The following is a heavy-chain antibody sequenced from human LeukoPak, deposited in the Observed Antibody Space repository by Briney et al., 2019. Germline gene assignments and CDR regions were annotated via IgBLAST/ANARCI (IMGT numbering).Heavy chain of an antibody. CDR2: ISSSSRDI. CDR1: GFTFSSYS. J-gene: IGHJ4*02. D-gene: IGHD5-18*01. CDR3: ARAFDTPMAESSHY. V-gene: IGHV3-21*01. Sequence: GGSLRLSCAASGFTFSSYSMNWVRQAPGQGLEWVSSISSSSRDINYAASVRGRFTISRDDAKNSLYLQMNGLRAEDTAVYYCARAFDTPMAESSHYWGQGTLVTVSS.